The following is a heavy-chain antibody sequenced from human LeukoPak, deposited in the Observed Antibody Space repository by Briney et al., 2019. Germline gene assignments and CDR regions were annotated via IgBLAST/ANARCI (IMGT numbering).Heavy chain of an antibody. V-gene: IGHV3-64*04. J-gene: IGHJ1*01. CDR1: GFXFNSYA. Sequence: PGGSLRLSCSASGFXFNSYAVHWVRQAPGKGLEYVLGISGNGGNTHYADSVKGRFTISRDNSKNTLYLQMNSLRAEDTAVYYCAKDLDLVNSDSSAYYLPEYFQHWGQGTLVTVSS. CDR2: ISGNGGNT. CDR3: AKDLDLVNSDSSAYYLPEYFQH. D-gene: IGHD3-22*01.